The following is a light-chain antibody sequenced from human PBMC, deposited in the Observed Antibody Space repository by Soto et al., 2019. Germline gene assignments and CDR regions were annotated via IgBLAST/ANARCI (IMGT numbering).Light chain of an antibody. J-gene: IGLJ1*01. V-gene: IGLV2-14*03. CDR2: DVS. CDR3: SSYERTTTRNYV. Sequence: QSALSQPASVSGSTGQSITISCTGTSSDIGAYDYVSWYQHHPGKDPKLVIYDVSDRPSGVSNRFSGSKSGNTAALTISGLQVEDEDDYYCSSYERTTTRNYVFGTGTKVTVL. CDR1: SSDIGAYDY.